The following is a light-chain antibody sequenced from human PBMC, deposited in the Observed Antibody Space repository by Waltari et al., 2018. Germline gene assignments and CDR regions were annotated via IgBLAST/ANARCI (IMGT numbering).Light chain of an antibody. J-gene: IGLJ1*01. CDR1: SPDLARDNL. Sequence: QSALSQPASVSGSPGQSLTITCTGASPDLARDNLVAWYQHHPNRAPNPSIYEATKRPSGISHRFSGAKSGATASLRISGLQADDEADYYCCSYTGSSTSYGCGGGTKVTVL. CDR2: EAT. V-gene: IGLV2-23*01. CDR3: CSYTGSSTSYG.